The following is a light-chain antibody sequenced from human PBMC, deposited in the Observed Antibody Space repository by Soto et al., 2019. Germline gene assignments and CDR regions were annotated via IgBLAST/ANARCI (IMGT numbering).Light chain of an antibody. CDR2: AAS. CDR1: QSVSSN. Sequence: EVVVSLSPATLSVSPGEGATLSCRASQSVSSNLAWYQQKPGQAPRLLIYAASTRATGVSARFSGSGSGTEFTLIISSLQPEDFATYYCQQSYSTLITFGQGTRLEI. CDR3: QQSYSTLIT. J-gene: IGKJ5*01. V-gene: IGKV3-15*01.